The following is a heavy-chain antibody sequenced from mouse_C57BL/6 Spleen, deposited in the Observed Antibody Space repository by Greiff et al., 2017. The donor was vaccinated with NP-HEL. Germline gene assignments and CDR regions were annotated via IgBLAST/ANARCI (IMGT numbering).Heavy chain of an antibody. CDR1: GYTFTDYY. Sequence: EVQLQQSGPELVKPGASVKISCKASGYTFTDYYMNWVKQSHGKSLEWIGDINPNNGGTSYNQKFKGKATLTVDKSSSTAYMELRSLTSEDSAVYYCARKREITYYFDYWGQGTTLTVSS. CDR2: INPNNGGT. V-gene: IGHV1-26*01. D-gene: IGHD2-4*01. J-gene: IGHJ2*01. CDR3: ARKREITYYFDY.